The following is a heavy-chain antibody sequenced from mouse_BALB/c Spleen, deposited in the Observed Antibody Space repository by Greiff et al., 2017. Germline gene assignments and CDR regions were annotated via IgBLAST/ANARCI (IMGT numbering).Heavy chain of an antibody. CDR3: ARNYGYYYAMDY. Sequence: VQLQQPGAELVKPGASVKLSCKASGYTFTSYWMHWVKQRPGQGLEWIGEINPSNGRTNYNEKFKSKATLTVDKSSSTAYMQLSSLTSEDSAVYYCARNYGYYYAMDYWGQGTSVTVSS. V-gene: IGHV1S81*02. CDR1: GYTFTSYW. J-gene: IGHJ4*01. D-gene: IGHD2-1*01. CDR2: INPSNGRT.